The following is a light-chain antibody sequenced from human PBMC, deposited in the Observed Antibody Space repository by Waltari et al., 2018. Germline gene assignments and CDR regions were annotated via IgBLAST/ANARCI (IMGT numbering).Light chain of an antibody. J-gene: IGLJ2*01. V-gene: IGLV2-11*01. Sequence: QSALTQPRSVSGSPGQSVTISCTGTSSDVGGYNYVSWYQQHPGKATKLMIYDVSKRPSGVPDRFSGSKSGNTASLTISGLQAEDEADYYCCSYAGSYTFGVFGGGTKLTVL. CDR2: DVS. CDR1: SSDVGGYNY. CDR3: CSYAGSYTFGV.